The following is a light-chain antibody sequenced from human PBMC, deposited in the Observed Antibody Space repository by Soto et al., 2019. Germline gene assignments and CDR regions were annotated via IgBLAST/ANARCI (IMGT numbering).Light chain of an antibody. Sequence: QAVVTQEPSLTVSPGGTVTLTCASSTGAVNSGYFPNWFQQKPGQPPRALIYSTSNRQSRTPARFSGSLLGGKAALTLSDAQPEDEADYYCLIYYGGARVFGGGTKLTVL. CDR2: STS. J-gene: IGLJ3*02. CDR3: LIYYGGARV. V-gene: IGLV7-43*01. CDR1: TGAVNSGYF.